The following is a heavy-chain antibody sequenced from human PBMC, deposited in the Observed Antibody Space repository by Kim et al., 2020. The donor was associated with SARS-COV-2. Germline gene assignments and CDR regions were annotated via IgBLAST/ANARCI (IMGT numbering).Heavy chain of an antibody. CDR1: GFIFSNYA. CDR2: ISGSGSGI. Sequence: GGSLRFSCAASGFIFSNYAMTWVRQAPGKGLEWVAAISGSGSGIFYADSAKGRFTISRDNSKNTVSLQMNSLTADDSALYFCAKLKNMIVAIIPYYDVWG. CDR3: AKLKNMIVAIIPYYDV. V-gene: IGHV3-23*01. D-gene: IGHD3-22*01. J-gene: IGHJ6*01.